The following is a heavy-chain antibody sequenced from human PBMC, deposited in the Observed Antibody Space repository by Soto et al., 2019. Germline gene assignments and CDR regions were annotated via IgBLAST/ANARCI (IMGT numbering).Heavy chain of an antibody. CDR1: GFSLSTSGMR. CDR2: IDWDDDK. CDR3: ARIPSTYSVGYGMDV. Sequence: SVPTLVNPTQTLTLTCTFSGFSLSTSGMRVSWIRQPPGKALEWLARIDWDDDKFYSTSLKTRLTISKDTSKNQVVLTMTNIDHVDTDTYYCARIPSTYSVGYGMDVWGQGTAVTVSS. D-gene: IGHD2-15*01. J-gene: IGHJ6*02. V-gene: IGHV2-70*04.